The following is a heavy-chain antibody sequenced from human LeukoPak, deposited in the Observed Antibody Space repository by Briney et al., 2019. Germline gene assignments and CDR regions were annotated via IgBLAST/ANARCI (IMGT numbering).Heavy chain of an antibody. CDR1: GFTFSSYA. CDR2: IESGGST. J-gene: IGHJ4*02. D-gene: IGHD3-22*01. CDR3: AREETDHSDISGYSDY. V-gene: IGHV3-66*01. Sequence: PGGSLRLSCAASGFTFSSYAMSWVRQAPGKGLEWVSVIESGGSTYYADSVKGRFTISRDYSKNTVFLQMNSLRAEDTAVYFCAREETDHSDISGYSDYWGQGTLVTVSS.